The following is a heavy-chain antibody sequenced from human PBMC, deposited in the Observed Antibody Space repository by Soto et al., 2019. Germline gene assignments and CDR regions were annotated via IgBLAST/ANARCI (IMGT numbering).Heavy chain of an antibody. CDR2: ISAYNGNT. D-gene: IGHD5-12*01. J-gene: IGHJ4*02. Sequence: QVQLVQSGAEVKKPGASVKVSCKASGYTFTSYGISWVPQVPGQGLEWMGWISAYNGNTNYAQKFQGRVTMTTDTSTTTAYMELRSLRSDDTAVYYCARAPRDGYNYVLPWGQGTLVIVSS. CDR1: GYTFTSYG. V-gene: IGHV1-18*01. CDR3: ARAPRDGYNYVLP.